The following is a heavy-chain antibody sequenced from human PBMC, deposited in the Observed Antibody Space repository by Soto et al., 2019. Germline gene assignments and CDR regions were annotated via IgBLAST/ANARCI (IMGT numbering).Heavy chain of an antibody. CDR1: GFTFDDYA. CDR3: AKDTGGWAAAGTMEYYFDY. J-gene: IGHJ4*02. CDR2: ISWNSGSI. V-gene: IGHV3-9*01. D-gene: IGHD6-13*01. Sequence: GGSLRLSCAASGFTFDDYAMHWVRQAPGKGLEWVSGISWNSGSIGYADSVKGRFTISRDNAKNSLYLQMNSLRAEDTALYYCAKDTGGWAAAGTMEYYFDYWGQGTLVTVSS.